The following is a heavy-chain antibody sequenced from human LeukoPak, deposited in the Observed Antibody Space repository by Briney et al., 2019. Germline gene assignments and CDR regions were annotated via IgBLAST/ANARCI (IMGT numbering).Heavy chain of an antibody. D-gene: IGHD3-3*01. V-gene: IGHV4-38-2*01. Sequence: PSETLSLTCAVSGYSISSGYYWGWIRQPPGKGLEWIGSIYHSGSTYYNPSLKSRVTISVDTSKNQFSLKLSSVTAADTAVYYCARAYYDFWSGYPYYYYMDVWGKGTTVTVS. CDR1: GYSISSGYY. J-gene: IGHJ6*03. CDR3: ARAYYDFWSGYPYYYYMDV. CDR2: IYHSGST.